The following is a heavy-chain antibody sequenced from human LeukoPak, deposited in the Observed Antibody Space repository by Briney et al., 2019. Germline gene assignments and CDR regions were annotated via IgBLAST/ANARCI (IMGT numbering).Heavy chain of an antibody. CDR1: GYTFTDFG. CDR2: VSTYNGDT. J-gene: IGHJ1*01. Sequence: EASVKVSCKASGYTFTDFGLIWVRQAPGQGLEWMGWVSTYNGDTDYAKKFQDRGTMTTESSTQTTFMELRNLRSDDTAVYYCARAESMALYFLYWGQGTLVSVSS. D-gene: IGHD1-14*01. CDR3: ARAESMALYFLY. V-gene: IGHV1-18*01.